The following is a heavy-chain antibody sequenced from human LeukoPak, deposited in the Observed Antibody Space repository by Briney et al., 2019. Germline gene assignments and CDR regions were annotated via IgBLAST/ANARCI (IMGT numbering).Heavy chain of an antibody. CDR2: INHSGST. CDR1: GGSFSGYY. D-gene: IGHD3-22*01. J-gene: IGHJ4*02. Sequence: PSETLSLTCAVYGGSFSGYYWSWIRQPPGKGLEWIGEINHSGSTNYNPSLKSRVTISVDTSKNQFSLKLSSVTAADTAVYYCARVPFNYYDSSGSYFDYWGQGTLVTVSS. CDR3: ARVPFNYYDSSGSYFDY. V-gene: IGHV4-34*01.